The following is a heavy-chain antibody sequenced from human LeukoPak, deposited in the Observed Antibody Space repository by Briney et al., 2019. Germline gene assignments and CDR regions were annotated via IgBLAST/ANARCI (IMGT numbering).Heavy chain of an antibody. J-gene: IGHJ4*02. CDR1: GFTFSAYT. Sequence: GSLRLSCAASGFTFSAYTMNWVRHAPGKGLEWVSSIKASDNYIYYAASVAGRFTISTDAAQNSLYLQMDSLRAEDTATYYCARSRSMSKNDKNLRYWGQGTLVTVSS. V-gene: IGHV3-21*01. CDR3: ARSRSMSKNDKNLRY. CDR2: IKASDNYI. D-gene: IGHD1-26*01.